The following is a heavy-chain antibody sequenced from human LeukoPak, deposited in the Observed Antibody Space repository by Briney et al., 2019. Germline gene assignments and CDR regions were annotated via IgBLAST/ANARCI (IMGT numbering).Heavy chain of an antibody. CDR1: GGFFSDYW. D-gene: IGHD4-17*01. CDR2: IYHSGST. V-gene: IGHV4-34*01. CDR3: ARDNDDYGTMNY. Sequence: SETLSLTCAVYGGFFSDYWWTWIRQSPGKGLEWIGEIYHSGSTNYNPSLKSRVTISVDKSKNQFSLKLSSVTAADTAVYYCARDNDDYGTMNYWGQGTLVTVSS. J-gene: IGHJ4*02.